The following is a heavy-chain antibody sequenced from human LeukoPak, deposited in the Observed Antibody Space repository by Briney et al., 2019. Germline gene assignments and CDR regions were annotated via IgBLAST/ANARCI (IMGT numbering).Heavy chain of an antibody. V-gene: IGHV1-2*02. CDR3: ASDTVELAGGWFDP. J-gene: IGHJ5*02. CDR1: GYTFTDYY. CDR2: INPDSGGT. Sequence: ASVKVSSTTSGYTFTDYYIHWVRQAPGQGLEWLGWINPDSGGTNYAQKFQDRVTMPRDTSITTAYMELSRLRSDDTAVYYWASDTVELAGGWFDPWGQGTLVTVSS. D-gene: IGHD3-3*02.